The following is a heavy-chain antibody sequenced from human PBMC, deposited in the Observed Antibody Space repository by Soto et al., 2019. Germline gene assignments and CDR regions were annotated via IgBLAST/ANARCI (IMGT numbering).Heavy chain of an antibody. CDR1: GFTFSSYW. CDR3: TRDIGGKGAY. Sequence: GGSLRLSCAASGFTFSSYWMHWVRQVPGKGLLWVSRIDEYGSTINYADSVKGRFTISRDNARNTLYLEMDSLRAEDTALYYCTRDIGGKGAYWGPGTLVTVSS. V-gene: IGHV3-74*01. CDR2: IDEYGSTI. D-gene: IGHD3-10*01. J-gene: IGHJ4*02.